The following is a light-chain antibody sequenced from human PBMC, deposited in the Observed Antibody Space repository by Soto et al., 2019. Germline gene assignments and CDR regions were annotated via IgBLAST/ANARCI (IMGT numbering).Light chain of an antibody. CDR3: QSYDNSLSGDVV. CDR1: SSNIGAGYD. J-gene: IGLJ2*01. CDR2: ANS. V-gene: IGLV1-40*01. Sequence: QTVVTQPPSVSGAPGQRVTISCTGSSSNIGAGYDVHWYQQLPGTAPRLLIYANSDRPSGVPDRFSGSKSGTSASLAITGLQAEDEADYCCQSYDNSLSGDVVFGGGTKLTVL.